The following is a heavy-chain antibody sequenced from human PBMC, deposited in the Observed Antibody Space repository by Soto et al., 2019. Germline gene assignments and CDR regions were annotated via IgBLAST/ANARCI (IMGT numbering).Heavy chain of an antibody. CDR2: IFTRDSET. D-gene: IGHD3-10*01. CDR3: ARGYFDSGHGSDL. J-gene: IGHJ5*02. Sequence: GESLKISCKGPGHLFNNHWIGWVRQTPGKGLEWMGLIFTRDSETKTSPSFQGHVSFSVDNSINTVYLQWTSLKTTDTGIYFCARGYFDSGHGSDLRGQGTPVPVSP. V-gene: IGHV5-51*01. CDR1: GHLFNNHW.